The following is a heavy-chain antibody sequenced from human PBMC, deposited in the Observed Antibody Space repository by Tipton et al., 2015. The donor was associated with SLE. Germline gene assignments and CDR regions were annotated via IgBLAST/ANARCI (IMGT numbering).Heavy chain of an antibody. CDR2: IAPSDSVT. CDR1: GYNFSTYW. CDR3: ARIATLGNWFDP. Sequence: QSGAEVKKPGESLKISCQGSGYNFSTYWVGWVRQMPGKGLEWLGIIAPSDSVTRYSPSLQGQGTISVDRSISTVYLQWSRLKASDTAMYYCARIATLGNWFDPWGQGTLVTVSS. J-gene: IGHJ5*02. D-gene: IGHD2-21*01. V-gene: IGHV5-51*03.